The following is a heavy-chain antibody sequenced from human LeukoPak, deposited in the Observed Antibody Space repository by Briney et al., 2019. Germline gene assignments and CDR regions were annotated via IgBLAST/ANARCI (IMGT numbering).Heavy chain of an antibody. J-gene: IGHJ4*02. D-gene: IGHD3-10*01. V-gene: IGHV3-23*01. CDR3: AKKGSLWFGESGY. CDR1: GFTFSSYA. Sequence: GGSLRLSCAASGFTFSSYAMSWVRQAPGKGLEWVSAISGSGGSTYYADSVKGRFTISRDNSKNTLYLQMNSLRAEDTAVHYCAKKGSLWFGESGYWGQGTLVTVSS. CDR2: ISGSGGST.